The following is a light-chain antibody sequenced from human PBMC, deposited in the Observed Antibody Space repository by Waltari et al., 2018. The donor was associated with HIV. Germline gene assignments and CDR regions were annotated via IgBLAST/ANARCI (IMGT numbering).Light chain of an antibody. V-gene: IGLV1-51*01. CDR1: SSNIAKNY. J-gene: IGLJ3*02. CDR2: ENN. Sequence: QSVLTQPPSVSAASGQKITISCYGNSSNIAKNYVSWYQHLPGTAPKLLIYENNRRPSRISRRFSGSKPSTSATLSITGLLTEDEGDYYCATWDSSLNLEMCGGGTKLTVL. CDR3: ATWDSSLNLEM.